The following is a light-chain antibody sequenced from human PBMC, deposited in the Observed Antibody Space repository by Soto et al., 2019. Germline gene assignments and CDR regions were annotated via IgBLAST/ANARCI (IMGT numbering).Light chain of an antibody. CDR1: QSISSSY. CDR2: GAS. J-gene: IGKJ1*01. CDR3: QQFGTSPWT. Sequence: EIVLTQSPGTLSLSPEERATLSCRASQSISSSYLAWYQQKPGQAPRLLIYGASSRATAIPDRFSGGGSGTDFTLTISSLEPEDFAVYYCQQFGTSPWTFGQGTRWIS. V-gene: IGKV3-20*01.